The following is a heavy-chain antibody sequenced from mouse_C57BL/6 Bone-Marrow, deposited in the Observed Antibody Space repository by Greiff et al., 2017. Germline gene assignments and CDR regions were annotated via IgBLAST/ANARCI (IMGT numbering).Heavy chain of an antibody. Sequence: VQLQQSGPELVKPGASVKISCKASGYSFTGYYLNWVKQSPEKSLEWIGEINPSTGGTTYNQKFKAKATLTVDKSSSTAYMQLKSLTSEDSAVYYCANRQLRLWCAYGGQGTLVTVSA. CDR1: GYSFTGYY. CDR3: ANRQLRLWCAY. J-gene: IGHJ3*01. D-gene: IGHD3-2*02. CDR2: INPSTGGT. V-gene: IGHV1-42*01.